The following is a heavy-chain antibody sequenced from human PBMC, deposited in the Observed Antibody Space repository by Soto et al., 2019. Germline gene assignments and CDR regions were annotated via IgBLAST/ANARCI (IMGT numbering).Heavy chain of an antibody. CDR2: IKSKTDGGTT. CDR1: GFTFSNAW. CDR3: TTDLCLYSSGCQISSGYYFDY. D-gene: IGHD3-22*01. Sequence: GESLKISCAASGFTFSNAWMNWVRQAPGKGLEWVGRIKSKTDGGTTDYAAPVKGRFTISRDDSKNTLYLQMNSLKTEDTAVYYCTTDLCLYSSGCQISSGYYFDYWGQGTLVTVSS. V-gene: IGHV3-15*07. J-gene: IGHJ4*02.